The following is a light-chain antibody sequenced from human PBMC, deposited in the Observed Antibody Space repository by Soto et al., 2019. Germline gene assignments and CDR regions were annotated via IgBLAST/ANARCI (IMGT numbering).Light chain of an antibody. J-gene: IGKJ1*01. Sequence: DIQMTQSPSSLSASVGDRVTITCRASQNINNCLNWYQQKSGKPPKLLIYATSNLQDGVPSRFSGSGSGTEFTLTVSSLQPEDFATYYCQQSYITPRTFGQGTKVEIK. CDR2: ATS. V-gene: IGKV1-39*01. CDR1: QNINNC. CDR3: QQSYITPRT.